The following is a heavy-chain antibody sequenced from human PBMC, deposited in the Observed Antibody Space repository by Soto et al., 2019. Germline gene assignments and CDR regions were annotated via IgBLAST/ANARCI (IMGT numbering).Heavy chain of an antibody. D-gene: IGHD6-19*01. CDR2: INSDGSQT. CDR3: TRGGYSSGWYPFQD. Sequence: GGSLRLSCAVSGFTFSVYWMHWVRQAPGKGLVWVSRINSDGSQTIYADSVEGRFTISRDNAKNTLYLQMDSLRAEDTALYYCTRGGYSSGWYPFQDWGQGALVTVSS. V-gene: IGHV3-74*01. CDR1: GFTFSVYW. J-gene: IGHJ4*02.